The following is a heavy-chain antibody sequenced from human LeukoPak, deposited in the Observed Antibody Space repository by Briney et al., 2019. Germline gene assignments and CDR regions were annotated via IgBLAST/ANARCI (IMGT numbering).Heavy chain of an antibody. D-gene: IGHD3-10*01. CDR2: ISPNSDVT. V-gene: IGHV1-2*02. Sequence: ASVKVSCKASGYTFSDYYMHWVRQAPGQGLEWMGWISPNSDVTNYAQKFQGRVTMTRDTSISTAYMELSRLRSDDTAVYYCARRSMVRGVIMYYFDYWGQGTLVTVSS. CDR1: GYTFSDYY. J-gene: IGHJ4*02. CDR3: ARRSMVRGVIMYYFDY.